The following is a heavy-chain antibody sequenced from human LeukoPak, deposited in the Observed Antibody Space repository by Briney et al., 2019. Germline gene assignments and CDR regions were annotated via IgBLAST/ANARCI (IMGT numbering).Heavy chain of an antibody. CDR2: IYADGDS. J-gene: IGHJ4*02. Sequence: SETLSLTCTVSGGSVSSDNSYWNWIRQPVGKGLEWIGRIYADGDSTYNPSLKSRVTISVDTSKNQLSLRLTSMTAADTAVYYCARGYYYRTWGQGTLVTVSS. CDR1: GGSVSSDNSY. V-gene: IGHV4-61*02. CDR3: ARGYYYRT. D-gene: IGHD3-10*01.